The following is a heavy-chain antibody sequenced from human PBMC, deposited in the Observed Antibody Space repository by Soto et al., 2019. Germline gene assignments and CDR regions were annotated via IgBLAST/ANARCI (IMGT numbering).Heavy chain of an antibody. CDR1: GFTFSSYS. J-gene: IGHJ5*02. CDR2: ISDSGGNT. V-gene: IGHV3-23*01. CDR3: SKWSGFGDA. Sequence: RLSCAASGFTFSSYSMTWVRPAPGKGLEWVSGISDSGGNTWYADSVKGRFTISRDNSKNTLFLQMNSLRAEDTAVYFCSKWSGFGDAWGQGTLVTVSS. D-gene: IGHD3-10*01.